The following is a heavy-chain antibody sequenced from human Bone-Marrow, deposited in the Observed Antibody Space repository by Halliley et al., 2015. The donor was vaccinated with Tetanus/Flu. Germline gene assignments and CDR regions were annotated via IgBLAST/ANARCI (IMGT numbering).Heavy chain of an antibody. CDR2: ISSFGST. J-gene: IGHJ4*02. CDR1: GVSVTSTSYY. D-gene: IGHD2-2*01. Sequence: TLSLTCTVSGVSVTSTSYYWNWIRQPPGKGLEWIGYISSFGSTSYKPSLQDRLTMSLDTSKNQFSLKLRYVTAADSGVYYCARRLGYCSSTSCNFDYWGQGTLVTVSS. V-gene: IGHV4-61*01. CDR3: ARRLGYCSSTSCNFDY.